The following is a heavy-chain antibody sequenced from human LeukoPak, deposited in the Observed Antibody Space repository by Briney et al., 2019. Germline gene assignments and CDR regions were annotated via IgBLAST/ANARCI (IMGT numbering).Heavy chain of an antibody. CDR2: ITYDGSNK. V-gene: IGHV3-30-3*01. Sequence: GGSLRLSCAASGFTFSSYAMHWVRQAPGKGLERVAVITYDGSNKYYADSVKGRFTISRDNSKNTLYLQMNSLRAEDTAVYYCARDLAAAGTVLDYWGQGTLVTVSS. D-gene: IGHD6-13*01. CDR1: GFTFSSYA. J-gene: IGHJ4*02. CDR3: ARDLAAAGTVLDY.